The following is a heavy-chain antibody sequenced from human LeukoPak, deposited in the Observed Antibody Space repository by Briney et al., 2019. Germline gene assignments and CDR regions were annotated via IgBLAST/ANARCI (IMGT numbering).Heavy chain of an antibody. Sequence: GGSLRLSCAASGFTFSSYSMNWVRQAPGKGLEWVSSISSSSSYIYYADSVKGRFTICRDNAKNSLYLQMNSLRAEDTAVYYCARDSGGVGATNAFDIWGQGTMVTVSS. D-gene: IGHD1-26*01. V-gene: IGHV3-21*01. CDR2: ISSSSSYI. J-gene: IGHJ3*02. CDR3: ARDSGGVGATNAFDI. CDR1: GFTFSSYS.